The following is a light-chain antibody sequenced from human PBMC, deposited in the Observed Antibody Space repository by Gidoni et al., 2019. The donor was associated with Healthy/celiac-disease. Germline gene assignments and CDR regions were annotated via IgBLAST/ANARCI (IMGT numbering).Light chain of an antibody. J-gene: IGKJ2*01. CDR2: AAS. Sequence: DIQMTQSPASLSASVGDRVTITCRASQSISSYLNWYQQKVGKAPKLLIYAASSLQSGVPSRFSGSGSGTDFTLTISSLQHEDFATYYCQQSYSTLMYTFGQGTKLEIK. V-gene: IGKV1-39*01. CDR1: QSISSY. CDR3: QQSYSTLMYT.